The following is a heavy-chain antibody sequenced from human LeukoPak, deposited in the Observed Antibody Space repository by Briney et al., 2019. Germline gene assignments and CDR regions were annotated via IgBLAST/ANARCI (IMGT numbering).Heavy chain of an antibody. D-gene: IGHD5-12*01. Sequence: ASVKVSCKASGYTFTSYDINWMRQASGQGLEWMGWMNPNTGNTGYSQRFQGRVTMARSTSISTAYMELSSLGSEDTAVYFCARGLGRGYSAYADHWGQGTLVTVSS. CDR1: GYTFTSYD. CDR3: ARGLGRGYSAYADH. J-gene: IGHJ4*02. V-gene: IGHV1-8*01. CDR2: MNPNTGNT.